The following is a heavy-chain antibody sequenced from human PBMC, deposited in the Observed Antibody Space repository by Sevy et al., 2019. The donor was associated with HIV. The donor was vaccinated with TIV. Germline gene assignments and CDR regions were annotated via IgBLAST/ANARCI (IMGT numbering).Heavy chain of an antibody. CDR3: ARVYCTNGVCYTYDY. CDR1: GFTFSDYY. J-gene: IGHJ4*02. CDR2: ISSSGSTI. D-gene: IGHD2-8*01. V-gene: IGHV3-11*01. Sequence: GGSLRLSCAASGFTFSDYYMSWIRQAPGKGLEWVSYISSSGSTIYYADSVKGRFTISRDNAKNSLYLQMNSLRAEDTAVYYCARVYCTNGVCYTYDYWGQGTLVTVSS.